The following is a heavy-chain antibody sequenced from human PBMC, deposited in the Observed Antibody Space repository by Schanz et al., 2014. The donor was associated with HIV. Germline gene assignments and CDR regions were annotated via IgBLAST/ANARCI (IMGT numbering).Heavy chain of an antibody. CDR1: GFTFSNYA. CDR2: ISGGST. D-gene: IGHD5-18*01. CDR3: ARDAASHSYGSTMDV. V-gene: IGHV3-23*04. J-gene: IGHJ6*02. Sequence: EVQLVESGGALVQPGGSLRLSCAASGFTFSNYAMTWVRQAPGKGLEWVSAISGGSTYYADSVKGRFTISRDNSKNTLYLQMNSLRAEDTAVYYCARDAASHSYGSTMDVWGQGTTVTVSS.